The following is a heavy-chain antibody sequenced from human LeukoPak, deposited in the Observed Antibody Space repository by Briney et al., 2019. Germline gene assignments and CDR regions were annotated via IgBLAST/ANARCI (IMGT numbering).Heavy chain of an antibody. CDR2: ISYDGSNK. J-gene: IGHJ4*02. V-gene: IGHV3-30*18. CDR3: AKDFQQLVDY. Sequence: PGGSLRLSCAASGFTFSSYGMHWVRQAPGKGLEWVAVISYDGSNKYYADSVKGRFTISRDNSKNTLYLQMNSLRAEDTAVYYCAKDFQQLVDYWGQGTLVTVSS. CDR1: GFTFSSYG. D-gene: IGHD6-13*01.